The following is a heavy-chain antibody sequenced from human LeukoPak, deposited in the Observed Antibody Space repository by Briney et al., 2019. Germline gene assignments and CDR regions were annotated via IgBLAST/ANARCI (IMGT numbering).Heavy chain of an antibody. CDR2: ISGSGGST. Sequence: GGSLRLSCAASGFTFSSYAMSWVRQAPGKGLEWASAISGSGGSTYYADSVKGRFTISRDNSKNTLYLQMNSLRAEDTAVYYCAKDKASYYYDSSGQVFDYWGQGILVTVSS. D-gene: IGHD3-22*01. CDR3: AKDKASYYYDSSGQVFDY. J-gene: IGHJ4*02. CDR1: GFTFSSYA. V-gene: IGHV3-23*01.